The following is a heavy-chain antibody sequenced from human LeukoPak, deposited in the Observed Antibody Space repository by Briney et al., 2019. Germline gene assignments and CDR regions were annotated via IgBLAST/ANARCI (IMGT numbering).Heavy chain of an antibody. CDR1: GYTFTGYY. CDR3: ARVSYTETYYFDY. D-gene: IGHD2-2*02. CDR2: INPNSGGT. V-gene: IGHV1-2*02. Sequence: ASVKVSCKASGYTFTGYYMHWVRQAPGQGLEWMGWINPNSGGTNYAQKFQGRVTMTRDTSISTAYMELSRLRSDDTAVYYCARVSYTETYYFDYWGQGTLVTVSS. J-gene: IGHJ4*02.